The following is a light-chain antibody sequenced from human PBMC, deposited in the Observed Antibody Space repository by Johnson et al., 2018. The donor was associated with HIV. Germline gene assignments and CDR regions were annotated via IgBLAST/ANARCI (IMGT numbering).Light chain of an antibody. J-gene: IGLJ1*01. CDR2: ENN. V-gene: IGLV1-51*02. CDR3: GTWDSSLSAAYV. Sequence: VLTQPPSVSAAPGQKVTISCSGSSSNIGNNYVSWYQQLPGTAPKLLIYENNKRPSGIPDRFSGSKSGTSATLGITGLQTGDEADYYCGTWDSSLSAAYVFGTGTTVTVL. CDR1: SSNIGNNY.